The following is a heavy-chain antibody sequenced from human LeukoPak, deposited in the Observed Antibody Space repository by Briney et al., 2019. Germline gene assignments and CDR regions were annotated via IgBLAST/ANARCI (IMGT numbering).Heavy chain of an antibody. Sequence: GGSLRLSCAASGFTVSSSYMSWVRQAPGKGLEWVSAIYSGGSTYYADSVKGRFTISRDNSKNTLYLQMNSLRAEDTAVYYCARDHYYGSSGSYAFDIWGQGTMVTVSS. J-gene: IGHJ3*02. CDR2: IYSGGST. V-gene: IGHV3-53*01. D-gene: IGHD3-22*01. CDR1: GFTVSSSY. CDR3: ARDHYYGSSGSYAFDI.